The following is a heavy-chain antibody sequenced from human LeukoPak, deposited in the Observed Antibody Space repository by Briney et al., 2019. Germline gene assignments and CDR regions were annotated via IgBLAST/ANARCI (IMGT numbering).Heavy chain of an antibody. CDR3: ARAIPSLLWFAELDAFDI. CDR1: GFTFSNYD. V-gene: IGHV3-13*01. Sequence: PGGSQRLSCAASGFTFSNYDMHWVRQATGKGLEWVSTIGTAGDTYYPDSVKGRFTISRENAKNSLYLQMNSLRAGDTAVYYCARAIPSLLWFAELDAFDIWGQGTMVTVSS. CDR2: IGTAGDT. D-gene: IGHD3-10*01. J-gene: IGHJ3*02.